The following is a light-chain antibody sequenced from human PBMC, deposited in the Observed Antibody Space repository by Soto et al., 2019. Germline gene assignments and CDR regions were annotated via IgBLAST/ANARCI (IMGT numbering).Light chain of an antibody. Sequence: SVLTQSPSTLSLSPGERATLSCRASQSVSSYLAWYQQKPGQAPRLLIYDASNRATGIPARFSGSGSGTEFTLTISSLEPEDFAVYYCQQRSNWPITFGQGTRLEIK. V-gene: IGKV3-11*01. CDR2: DAS. CDR3: QQRSNWPIT. CDR1: QSVSSY. J-gene: IGKJ5*01.